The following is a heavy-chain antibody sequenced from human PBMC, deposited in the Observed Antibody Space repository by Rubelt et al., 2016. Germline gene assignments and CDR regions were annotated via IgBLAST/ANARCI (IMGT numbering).Heavy chain of an antibody. J-gene: IGHJ4*02. D-gene: IGHD3-10*01. V-gene: IGHV4-34*01. CDR3: ARSALRFGEPNLDY. Sequence: QVQLQQWGAGLLKPSETLSLTCAVYGGSFSGYYWSWIRQPPGKGLEWIGEINHSGSTNYNPSLKSRVPRSVDTSKNQFSLKLSSGTAADTAVDYCARSALRFGEPNLDYWGQGTLVTVSS. CDR2: INHSGST. CDR1: GGSFSGYY.